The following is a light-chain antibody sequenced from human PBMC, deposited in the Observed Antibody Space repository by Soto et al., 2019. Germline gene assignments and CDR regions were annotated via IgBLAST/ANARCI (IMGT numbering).Light chain of an antibody. Sequence: EIVLTQSPGTLSLSPGERATLSCRASQSLSNNYLAWYQQQPGQAPRLLIHGASSRATGIPDRFSGSGSGTDFTLTISRLEPDDFAVYYCQRYGSSRTWTFGQGTKVEIK. CDR2: GAS. CDR3: QRYGSSRTWT. CDR1: QSLSNNY. J-gene: IGKJ1*01. V-gene: IGKV3-20*01.